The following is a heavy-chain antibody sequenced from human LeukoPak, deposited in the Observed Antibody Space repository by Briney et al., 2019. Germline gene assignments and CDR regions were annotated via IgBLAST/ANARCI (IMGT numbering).Heavy chain of an antibody. CDR3: ARVYVSGWYELYYFDY. J-gene: IGHJ4*02. D-gene: IGHD6-19*01. CDR1: GGSFSGYY. Sequence: SETLSLTCAVYGGSFSGYYWSWIRQPPGKGLEWIGEINHSGSTNYNPSLKSRVTISVDTSKNQFSLKLSSVTAADTAVYYCARVYVSGWYELYYFDYWGQGTLVTVSS. V-gene: IGHV4-34*01. CDR2: INHSGST.